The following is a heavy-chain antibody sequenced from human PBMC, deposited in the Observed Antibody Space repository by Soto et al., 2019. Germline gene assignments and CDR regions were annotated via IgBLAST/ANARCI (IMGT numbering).Heavy chain of an antibody. CDR2: VSGYNGNT. J-gene: IGHJ4*02. Sequence: QVQLVQSGAEVKKPGASVKVSCKTSGYNFTSHGISWVPQAPGQGFEWMGWVSGYNGNTNYAQKFQGRVTMTTDTSTTTAYMELRSLTSEDTAVYYCSRDRGANVDFWGQGTLVTVSS. CDR1: GYNFTSHG. D-gene: IGHD3-10*01. V-gene: IGHV1-18*01. CDR3: SRDRGANVDF.